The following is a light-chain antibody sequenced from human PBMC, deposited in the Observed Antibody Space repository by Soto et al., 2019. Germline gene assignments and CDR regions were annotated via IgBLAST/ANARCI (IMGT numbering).Light chain of an antibody. V-gene: IGKV3-15*01. Sequence: EIVMTQSPATLSVSPGERVTLSCRATQSVTNKLAWYQQKPGQAPRLLIYGASTRIGGVPARFSGSGSGAEFTLTISSLQSEDCAVYYCQQYNDWPRTFGGGTKVEIK. CDR1: QSVTNK. CDR3: QQYNDWPRT. J-gene: IGKJ4*01. CDR2: GAS.